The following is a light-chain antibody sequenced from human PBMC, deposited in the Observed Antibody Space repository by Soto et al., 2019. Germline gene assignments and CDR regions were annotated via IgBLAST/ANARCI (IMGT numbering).Light chain of an antibody. V-gene: IGKV3-20*01. CDR2: GAS. J-gene: IGKJ5*01. Sequence: EIVLTQSPGTLSLSPGERGTLSCRASQSVSSSFLAWYQQKPGQTPRLLIYGASTRATGIPDRFSGSGSGTYFPLTISRLEPEDFALYYCQQYGSSPITFGQGTRLEIK. CDR3: QQYGSSPIT. CDR1: QSVSSSF.